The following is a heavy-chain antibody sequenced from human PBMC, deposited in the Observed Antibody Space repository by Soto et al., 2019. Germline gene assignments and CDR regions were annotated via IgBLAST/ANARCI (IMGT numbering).Heavy chain of an antibody. CDR2: IGTAGDT. CDR3: ARGGLYGSGLM. Sequence: EVQLVESGGGLVQPGGSLRLSCAASGFTFSSYDMHWVRQATGKGLEWVSAIGTAGDTYYPGSVKGRFTISRENAKNSLYLQMNSLRAGDTAVYYCARGGLYGSGLMWGQGTMVTVSS. CDR1: GFTFSSYD. J-gene: IGHJ3*01. D-gene: IGHD3-10*01. V-gene: IGHV3-13*04.